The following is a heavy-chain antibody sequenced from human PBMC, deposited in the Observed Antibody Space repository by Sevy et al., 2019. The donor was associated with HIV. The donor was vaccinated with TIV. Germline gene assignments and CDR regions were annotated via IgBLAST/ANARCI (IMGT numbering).Heavy chain of an antibody. CDR1: GFSFSSYG. J-gene: IGHJ3*02. Sequence: GGSLRLSCAASGFSFSSYGMHWVRQAPGKGLEWVAVIWYDGSNKYYADSVKGRFTISRDNSKNTLYLQMNSLRAEDTAVYYCAREQVVINAPAFDIWGQWTMVTVSS. V-gene: IGHV3-33*01. D-gene: IGHD3-22*01. CDR2: IWYDGSNK. CDR3: AREQVVINAPAFDI.